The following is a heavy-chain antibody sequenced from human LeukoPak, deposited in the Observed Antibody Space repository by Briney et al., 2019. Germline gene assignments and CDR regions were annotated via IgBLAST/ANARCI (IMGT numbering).Heavy chain of an antibody. CDR3: AKDLYYDYVWGSYRNVPMDH. Sequence: GGSLRLSCAASGFTFSSYGMHWVRQAPGKGLGWVAVISYDGSNKYYADSVKGRFTISRDNSKNTLYLQMNSLRAEDTAVYYCAKDLYYDYVWGSYRNVPMDHWGQGTLVTVSS. J-gene: IGHJ4*02. CDR1: GFTFSSYG. D-gene: IGHD3-16*02. CDR2: ISYDGSNK. V-gene: IGHV3-30*18.